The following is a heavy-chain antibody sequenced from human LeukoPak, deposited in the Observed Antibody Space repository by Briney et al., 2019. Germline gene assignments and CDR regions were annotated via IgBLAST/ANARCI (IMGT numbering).Heavy chain of an antibody. J-gene: IGHJ4*02. Sequence: GASVKVSCKASGYSSTNYALNWVRQAPGQGLEFMGWIHPSTGNPSYAQGFSGRFVFSLDTSVTTTYLQISDLKAEDTAVYFCTRALDSLGGLSLPDYWGQGTLVTVSS. CDR2: IHPSTGNP. V-gene: IGHV7-4-1*02. CDR1: GYSSTNYA. D-gene: IGHD3-16*02. CDR3: TRALDSLGGLSLPDY.